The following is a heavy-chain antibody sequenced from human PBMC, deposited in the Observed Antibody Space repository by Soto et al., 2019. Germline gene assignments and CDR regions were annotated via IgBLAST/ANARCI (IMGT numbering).Heavy chain of an antibody. V-gene: IGHV3-23*01. J-gene: IGHJ4*01. CDR3: AKDRQPDGSWPFDH. Sequence: EVQLLESGGGLVQPGGSPGLSCAASGFTLRAYTIGWGRPGPGKGLEWVSGVTQDGGSLYADSVRGRFTISRDNSKHTVYLHMNSMRTDDTAMYYCAKDRQPDGSWPFDHWGQGTLIIVSS. CDR1: GFTLRAYT. CDR2: VTQDGGS. D-gene: IGHD3-10*01.